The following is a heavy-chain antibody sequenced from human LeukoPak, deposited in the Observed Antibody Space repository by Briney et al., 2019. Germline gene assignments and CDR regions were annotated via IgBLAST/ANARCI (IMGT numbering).Heavy chain of an antibody. Sequence: PSETLSLTCTVSGGSISSYYWSWIRQPPGKGLEWIGYIYYSGSTNYNPSLKSRVTISVDTSKNQFSLKLSSVTAADTAVYYCASVGPPYYYYGMDVWGQGTTVTVSS. CDR3: ASVGPPYYYYGMDV. V-gene: IGHV4-59*01. CDR2: IYYSGST. CDR1: GGSISSYY. J-gene: IGHJ6*02.